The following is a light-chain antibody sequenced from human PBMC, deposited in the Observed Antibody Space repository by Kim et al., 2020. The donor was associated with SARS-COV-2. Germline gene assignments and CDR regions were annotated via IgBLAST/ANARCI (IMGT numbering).Light chain of an antibody. Sequence: APGTTARITCGGNNIGIKSGHWYQQKPVQTLLLVIYYDSGRPSGIPERFSRSNSGNTATLTISRVEAGDEAAYYCQVWDTSRNHYVFGTGTKVTVL. V-gene: IGLV3-21*04. CDR2: YDS. CDR1: NIGIKS. CDR3: QVWDTSRNHYV. J-gene: IGLJ1*01.